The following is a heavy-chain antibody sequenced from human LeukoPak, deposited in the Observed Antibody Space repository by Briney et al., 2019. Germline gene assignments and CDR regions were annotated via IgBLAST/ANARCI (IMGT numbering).Heavy chain of an antibody. CDR3: ARSAARLRYYYAMDV. V-gene: IGHV3-53*04. CDR2: IYSGDSGVST. J-gene: IGHJ6*02. D-gene: IGHD6-6*01. CDR1: GFSVSNTY. Sequence: GGSLRLSCTASGFSVSNTYMSWVRQAPGKGLEWVSVIYSGDSGVSTYYADSVKGRFTISRHNSKNTLYLQMSSLRAEDTAVYFCARSAARLRYYYAMDVWGQGTTVTVCS.